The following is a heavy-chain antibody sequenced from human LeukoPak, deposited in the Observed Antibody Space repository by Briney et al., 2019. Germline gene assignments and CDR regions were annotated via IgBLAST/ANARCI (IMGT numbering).Heavy chain of an antibody. CDR2: IYSGGRT. V-gene: IGHV4-59*08. J-gene: IGHJ4*02. D-gene: IGHD3-22*01. CDR1: GDSVTSYY. Sequence: SETLSLTCTVSGDSVTSYYWSWIRQSPGKGLEWIGYIYSGGRTIYNPSLKSRLTISSDTSKSQFSLKLSSVTAADTAVYYCAINSSGDSSGYDYWGQGILVTVSS. CDR3: AINSSGDSSGYDY.